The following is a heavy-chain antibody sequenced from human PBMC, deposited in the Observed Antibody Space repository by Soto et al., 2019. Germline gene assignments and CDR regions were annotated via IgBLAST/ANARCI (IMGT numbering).Heavy chain of an antibody. CDR2: MSHSGGT. V-gene: IGHV4-34*01. J-gene: IGHJ3*02. CDR1: GGFVSSGSYY. Sequence: QVQLQQWGAGLLKPSETLSLTCAVYGGFVSSGSYYWSWIRHPPGKGLEWIGEMSHSGGTHFNPFLKSRVTVSVDTSKNQFSLNIYSVTAADTALYYCARVERGTVTTVVDAFDIWGPGTMVTVSS. D-gene: IGHD1-1*01. CDR3: ARVERGTVTTVVDAFDI.